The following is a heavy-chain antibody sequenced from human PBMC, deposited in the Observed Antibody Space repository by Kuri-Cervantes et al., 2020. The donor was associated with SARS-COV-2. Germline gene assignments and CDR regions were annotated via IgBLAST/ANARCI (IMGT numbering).Heavy chain of an antibody. CDR2: INSVSSYV. D-gene: IGHD6-6*01. Sequence: GGSLRLSCAGSGFTFSGHSMNWVRQAPGKGLEWVSSINSVSSYVYYADSVKGRFTISRDNAKNSLYLQMNSLRAEDTAVYYCARGLVLIAARTYYYYYYGMDVWGQGTTVTVSS. V-gene: IGHV3-21*01. CDR3: ARGLVLIAARTYYYYYYGMDV. CDR1: GFTFSGHS. J-gene: IGHJ6*02.